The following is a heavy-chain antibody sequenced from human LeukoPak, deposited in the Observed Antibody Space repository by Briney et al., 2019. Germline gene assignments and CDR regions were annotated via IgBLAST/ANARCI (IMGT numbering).Heavy chain of an antibody. CDR3: ARAYYAPGRAFEYYYNMDV. Sequence: GASVKVSCKASGYTFTSYDINWVRQATGQGLEWMGWMNPNSGNTGYAQKFQGRVTMTRNTSISTAYMELSSLRSEDTAVYYCARAYYAPGRAFEYYYNMDVWGKGTTVTVSS. D-gene: IGHD3-10*01. CDR2: MNPNSGNT. CDR1: GYTFTSYD. J-gene: IGHJ6*03. V-gene: IGHV1-8*01.